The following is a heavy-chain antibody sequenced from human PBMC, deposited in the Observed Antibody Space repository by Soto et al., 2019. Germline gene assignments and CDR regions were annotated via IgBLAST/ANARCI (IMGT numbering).Heavy chain of an antibody. CDR1: GYTFTNYG. D-gene: IGHD3-10*01. Sequence: QIQLVQSGAEVKKAGASVKVSCKASGYTFTNYGISWVRQALGQGLEWMGWISAYNDNTNYAQKFQGRVTLTTDTSTRTAYMELRSLTSDDTAVYYCVREGYYYGSGSYSPPRYYGMDVWGQGITVTVFS. J-gene: IGHJ6*02. V-gene: IGHV1-18*01. CDR2: ISAYNDNT. CDR3: VREGYYYGSGSYSPPRYYGMDV.